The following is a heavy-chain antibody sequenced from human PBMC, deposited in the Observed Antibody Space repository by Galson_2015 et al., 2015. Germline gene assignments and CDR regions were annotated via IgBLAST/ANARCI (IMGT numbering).Heavy chain of an antibody. V-gene: IGHV3-30-3*01. CDR3: ARLVYDHYFDY. CDR2: ISYDGSNK. D-gene: IGHD5/OR15-5a*01. Sequence: SLRLSCAASGFTFSSYAMHWVRQAPGKGLEWVAVISYDGSNKYYADSVEGRFTISRDNSKNTLYLQMNSLRAEDTAVYYCARLVYDHYFDYWGQGTLVTVSS. CDR1: GFTFSSYA. J-gene: IGHJ4*02.